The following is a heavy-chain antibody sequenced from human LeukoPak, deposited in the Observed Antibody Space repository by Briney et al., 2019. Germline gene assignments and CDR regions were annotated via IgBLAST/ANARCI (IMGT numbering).Heavy chain of an antibody. V-gene: IGHV3-11*03. CDR3: ASTSKQLSLGF. J-gene: IGHJ4*02. CDR2: ISSSSTYT. CDR1: GFTFSDYY. D-gene: IGHD6-13*01. Sequence: GRSLRLSCAASGFTFSDYYMSWIRQAAGKGLEWVSYISSSSTYTNYADSVKGRFTISRDNAKSSLYLQMNSLRAEDTAVYYCASTSKQLSLGFWGQGTLVTVSS.